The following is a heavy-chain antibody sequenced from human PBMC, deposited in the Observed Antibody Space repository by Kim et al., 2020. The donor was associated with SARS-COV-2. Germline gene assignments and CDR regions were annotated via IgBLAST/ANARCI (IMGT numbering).Heavy chain of an antibody. CDR1: GFTFSSYG. J-gene: IGHJ4*02. D-gene: IGHD1-26*01. Sequence: GGSLRLSCAASGFTFSSYGMHWVRQAPGKGLEWVAVISYDGSNKYYADSVKGRFTISRDNSKNTLYLQMNSLRAEDTAVYYCAKDGRVGAVDYWGQGTLV. V-gene: IGHV3-30*18. CDR3: AKDGRVGAVDY. CDR2: ISYDGSNK.